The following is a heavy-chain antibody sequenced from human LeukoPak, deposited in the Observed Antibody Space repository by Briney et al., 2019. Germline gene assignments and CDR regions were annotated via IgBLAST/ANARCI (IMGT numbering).Heavy chain of an antibody. Sequence: PGGSLRLSCAASGFTVSNNSMSWVRQAPGKGLEWVSFIYSGVGPHYSDSVKGRFTISRDDSKNTLYLQVNSLRAEDTAVYYCARRAGAYSHPYDYWGQGTLVTVSS. CDR2: IYSGVGP. CDR1: GFTVSNNS. V-gene: IGHV3-53*01. CDR3: ARRAGAYSHPYDY. J-gene: IGHJ4*02. D-gene: IGHD4/OR15-4a*01.